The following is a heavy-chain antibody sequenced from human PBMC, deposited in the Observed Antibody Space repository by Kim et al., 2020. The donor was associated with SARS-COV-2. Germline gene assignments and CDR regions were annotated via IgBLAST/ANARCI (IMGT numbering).Heavy chain of an antibody. Sequence: YTDSVKGRFTIARDTSKNTLYLQMDSLRAEDTAMYYCARVIDPGHDAFDIWGQGTMVTVSS. CDR3: ARVIDPGHDAFDI. V-gene: IGHV3-53*01. J-gene: IGHJ3*02. D-gene: IGHD2-15*01.